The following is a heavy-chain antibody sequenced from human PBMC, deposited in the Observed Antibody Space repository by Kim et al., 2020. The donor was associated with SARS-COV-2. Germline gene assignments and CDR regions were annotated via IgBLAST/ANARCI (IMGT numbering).Heavy chain of an antibody. CDR3: AREDIVVLYGMDV. D-gene: IGHD2-15*01. J-gene: IGHJ6*02. V-gene: IGHV3-33*01. Sequence: YADSVKGRFTISRDNSKNTLYLQMNSLRAEDTAVYYCAREDIVVLYGMDVWGQGTTVTVSS.